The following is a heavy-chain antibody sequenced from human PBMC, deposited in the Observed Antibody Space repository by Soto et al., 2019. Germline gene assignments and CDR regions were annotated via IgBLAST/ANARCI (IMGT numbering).Heavy chain of an antibody. CDR2: ISSSSSYT. CDR1: GFTFSDYY. Sequence: QVQLVESGGGLVKPGGSLRLSCAASGFTFSDYYMSWIRQAPGKGLEWVSYISSSSSYTNYADSVKGRFTISRDNAKNSLYLQLNSLRAEDTAVYYCATGRYYYDSSAYYDSWGQGTLVTVSS. J-gene: IGHJ4*02. CDR3: ATGRYYYDSSAYYDS. D-gene: IGHD3-22*01. V-gene: IGHV3-11*05.